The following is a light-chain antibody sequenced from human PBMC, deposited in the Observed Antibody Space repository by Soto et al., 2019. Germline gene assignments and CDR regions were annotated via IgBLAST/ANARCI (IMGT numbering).Light chain of an antibody. V-gene: IGLV2-14*01. Sequence: QSVLTQPASVSGSPGQSITISCTGTSSDVGGYNYVSWYQQHPGKAPKLLIYEVSNRPSGVSNRFSGSKSGNTASLTISGLQAEDEADYYCSSYTSSSTQFGGGTKVTVL. CDR1: SSDVGGYNY. CDR2: EVS. CDR3: SSYTSSSTQ. J-gene: IGLJ2*01.